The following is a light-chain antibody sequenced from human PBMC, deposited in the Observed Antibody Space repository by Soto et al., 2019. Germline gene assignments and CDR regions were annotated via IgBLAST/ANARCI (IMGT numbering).Light chain of an antibody. CDR1: SSDGGGYNS. CDR3: SSYTTSSTLLYV. Sequence: QSALTQPASVSGSPGQSITISCTGNSSDGGGYNSVSWYQQHPGKTPKLMIYEVSNRPSGVSNRFSGSKSGNTASLTISGLQAEDEADYYGSSYTTSSTLLYVFGTGTQLTVL. V-gene: IGLV2-14*01. CDR2: EVS. J-gene: IGLJ1*01.